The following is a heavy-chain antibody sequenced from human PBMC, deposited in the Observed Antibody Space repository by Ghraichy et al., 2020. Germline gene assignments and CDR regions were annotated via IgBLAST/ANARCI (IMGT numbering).Heavy chain of an antibody. D-gene: IGHD3-3*01. V-gene: IGHV4-59*01. J-gene: IGHJ6*03. CDR1: GGSISSYY. Sequence: SETLSLTCTVSGGSISSYYWSWIRQPPGKGLEWIGYIYYSGSTNYNPSLKSRVTISVDTSKNQFSLKLSSVTAADTAVYYCARQAPEWYMDVWGKGTTVTVSS. CDR3: ARQAPEWYMDV. CDR2: IYYSGST.